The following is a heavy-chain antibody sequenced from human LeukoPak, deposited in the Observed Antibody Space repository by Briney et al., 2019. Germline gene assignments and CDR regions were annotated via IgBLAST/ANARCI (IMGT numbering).Heavy chain of an antibody. CDR3: ARVYSIHFYGDYDSWFDP. J-gene: IGHJ5*02. D-gene: IGHD4-17*01. V-gene: IGHV4-59*06. CDR2: IYYSGST. Sequence: KASETLSLTCTVSGDSITNYYWNWIRQPPGKGLEWIGYIYYSGSTYYNPSLKSRVTISVDTSKNQFSLKPSSVTAADTAVYYCARVYSIHFYGDYDSWFDPWGQGTLVTVSS. CDR1: GDSITNYY.